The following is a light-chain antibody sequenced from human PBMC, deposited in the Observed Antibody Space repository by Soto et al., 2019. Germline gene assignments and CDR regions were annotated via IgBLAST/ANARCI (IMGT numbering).Light chain of an antibody. V-gene: IGLV2-8*01. CDR1: SSDVGAYDY. CDR2: EVS. J-gene: IGLJ3*02. Sequence: QSALTQPPSASGSPGQSVTISCTGTSSDVGAYDYVSWYQQHPGKAPKLMIYEVSQRPSGVPDRFSGSKSGNTASLTISGLQAEDEGDYFCCSYARGSRAFGGGTKLTVL. CDR3: CSYARGSRA.